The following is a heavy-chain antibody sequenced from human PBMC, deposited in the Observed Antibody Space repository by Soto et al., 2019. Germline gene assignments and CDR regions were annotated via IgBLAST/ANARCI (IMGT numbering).Heavy chain of an antibody. CDR3: AKDSLGY. CDR1: GFTFSSYG. Sequence: ESGGGVVQPGRSLRLSCAASGFTFSSYGMHWVRQAPGKGLEWVAVISYDGSNKYYAASVKGRFTISRDNSKNTLYLQMNSLRAEDTAVYYCAKDSLGYWGQGTLVTVSS. J-gene: IGHJ4*02. CDR2: ISYDGSNK. V-gene: IGHV3-30*18.